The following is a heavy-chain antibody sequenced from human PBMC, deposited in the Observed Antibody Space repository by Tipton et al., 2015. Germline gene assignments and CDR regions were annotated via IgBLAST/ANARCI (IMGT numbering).Heavy chain of an antibody. Sequence: TLSLTCTVSGDSVISRTYYWSWIRQPPGKGLEWIGYIYYSGSTKYNPSLKSRVTISEDTSKTQFSLKLSSVTAADTAVYYCARAFGDYQLRSSDYYSGMDVWGQGTTVTVSS. CDR1: GDSVISRTYY. CDR2: IYYSGST. J-gene: IGHJ6*02. V-gene: IGHV4-61*01. CDR3: ARAFGDYQLRSSDYYSGMDV. D-gene: IGHD3-10*01.